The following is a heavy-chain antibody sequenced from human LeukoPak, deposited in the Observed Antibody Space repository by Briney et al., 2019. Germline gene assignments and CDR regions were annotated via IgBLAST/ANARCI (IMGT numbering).Heavy chain of an antibody. Sequence: GGSLRLSCAASGFTFSSYSMNWVRQAPGKGLEWVSSISSSSSYIYYVDSVKGRFTISRDNAKNSLYLQMNSLRAEDTAVYYCARGVLKSGSDYWGQGTLVTVSS. J-gene: IGHJ4*02. CDR2: ISSSSSYI. V-gene: IGHV3-21*01. CDR1: GFTFSSYS. CDR3: ARGVLKSGSDY. D-gene: IGHD1-26*01.